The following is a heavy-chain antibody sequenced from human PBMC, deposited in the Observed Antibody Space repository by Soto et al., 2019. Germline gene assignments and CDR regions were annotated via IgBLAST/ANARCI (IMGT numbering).Heavy chain of an antibody. CDR3: ARGGEELYYVMDV. D-gene: IGHD3-16*01. V-gene: IGHV4-38-2*01. Sequence: SETLSLTCAVSGYSISSGYYWGWIRQPPGKGLEWIGTIYDSGNIYYNPSLKSRVSISVDTSKNQFSLKVTSVTAADTAVYYWARGGEELYYVMDVWGPGTKVTVSS. CDR1: GYSISSGYY. CDR2: IYDSGNI. J-gene: IGHJ6*02.